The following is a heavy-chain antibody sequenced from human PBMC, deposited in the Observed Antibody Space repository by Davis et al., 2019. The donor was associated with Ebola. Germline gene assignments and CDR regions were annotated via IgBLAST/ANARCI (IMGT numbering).Heavy chain of an antibody. V-gene: IGHV3-53*01. Sequence: GESLKISCAASGFTVSSNYMSWVRQAPGKGLEWVSVIYSGGSTYYADSVKGRFTISRDNSKNTLYLQMNSLRAEDTAVYYCAREWGSIAASFDYWGQGTLVTVSS. D-gene: IGHD6-6*01. CDR3: AREWGSIAASFDY. CDR2: IYSGGST. J-gene: IGHJ4*02. CDR1: GFTVSSNY.